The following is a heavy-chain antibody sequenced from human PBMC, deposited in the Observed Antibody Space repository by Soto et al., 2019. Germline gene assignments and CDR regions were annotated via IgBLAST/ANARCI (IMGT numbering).Heavy chain of an antibody. Sequence: SETLSLTCTVSGDSINSSAYYWGWIRQPPGRGLEWIGSIYYGGNTYYNPSLKSRVTISIDKSKNQFYLDLNSVTAADTAVYYCARHPSRRYYDSSGYYYPLVYGMDVWGQGTTVTVSS. V-gene: IGHV4-39*01. CDR1: GDSINSSAYY. CDR3: ARHPSRRYYDSSGYYYPLVYGMDV. D-gene: IGHD3-22*01. CDR2: IYYGGNT. J-gene: IGHJ6*02.